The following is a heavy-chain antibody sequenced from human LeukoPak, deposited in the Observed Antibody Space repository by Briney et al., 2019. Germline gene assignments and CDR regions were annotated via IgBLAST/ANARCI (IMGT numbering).Heavy chain of an antibody. V-gene: IGHV1-2*06. CDR2: INPNSGGT. D-gene: IGHD3-10*01. J-gene: IGHJ5*02. Sequence: ASVKVSCKASGYTFTGYYMHWVRRAPGQGLEWMGRINPNSGGTNYAQKFQGRVTMTRDTSISTAYMELSRLRSDDTAVYYCASRGVFGPRPPPWGQGTLVTVSS. CDR3: ASRGVFGPRPPP. CDR1: GYTFTGYY.